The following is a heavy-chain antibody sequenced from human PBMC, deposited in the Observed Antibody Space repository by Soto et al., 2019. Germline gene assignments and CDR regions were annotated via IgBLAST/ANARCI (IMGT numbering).Heavy chain of an antibody. CDR2: TNGVGSAV. CDR1: GFTFSATS. Sequence: EVQLVESGGGLVQPEGSLRLSCAASGFTFSATSMNWVRQAPGKGLEWIAYTNGVGSAVYYADSVKGRFTISRDNGKNSLYLQMSCLRVEATAVYYCTRDRSWASDYWGQGTLVTVSS. CDR3: TRDRSWASDY. V-gene: IGHV3-48*01. D-gene: IGHD1-26*01. J-gene: IGHJ4*02.